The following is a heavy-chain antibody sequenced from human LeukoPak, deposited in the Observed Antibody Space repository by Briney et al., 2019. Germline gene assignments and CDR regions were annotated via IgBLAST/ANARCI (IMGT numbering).Heavy chain of an antibody. V-gene: IGHV4-34*01. J-gene: IGHJ6*03. CDR1: GGSFSGYY. CDR3: ARVGVLRYFDWVPGGYYMDV. D-gene: IGHD3-9*01. CDR2: INHSGST. Sequence: SETLSLTCAVYGGSFSGYYWSWIRQPPGKGLEWIGEINHSGSTNYNPSLKSRVTISVDTSKNQFSLKLSSVTAADTAVYYCARVGVLRYFDWVPGGYYMDVWGKGTTVTVSS.